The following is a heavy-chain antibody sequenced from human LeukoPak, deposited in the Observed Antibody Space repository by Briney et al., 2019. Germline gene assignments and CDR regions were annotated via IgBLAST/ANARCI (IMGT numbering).Heavy chain of an antibody. D-gene: IGHD6-19*01. CDR3: AKEQSSGWYRVADY. CDR1: GFTVSIEG. Sequence: GGSLRLSCAASGFTVSIEGMHWVRQAPGKGLEWVAVIAYDGTEIHYGDSVKGRFTISRDSFKNTLHLQMNSLRVEDTAVYHCAKEQSSGWYRVADYWGQGTLVTVSS. V-gene: IGHV3-30*18. CDR2: IAYDGTEI. J-gene: IGHJ4*02.